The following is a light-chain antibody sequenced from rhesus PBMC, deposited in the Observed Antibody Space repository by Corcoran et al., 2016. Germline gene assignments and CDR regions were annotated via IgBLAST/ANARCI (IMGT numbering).Light chain of an antibody. V-gene: IGLV2-32*02. CDR2: EVS. CDR3: SSYAGSNTDV. Sequence: QAALTQPRSVSGSPGQSVTISCTGTISDIGGYNYVSWYQQHPGTAPKLMIYEVSKRPSGVSDRFSGSKSGNTASLPISGLQAEDEAVYYCSSYAGSNTDVFGSGTKLTVL. J-gene: IGLJ6*01. CDR1: ISDIGGYNY.